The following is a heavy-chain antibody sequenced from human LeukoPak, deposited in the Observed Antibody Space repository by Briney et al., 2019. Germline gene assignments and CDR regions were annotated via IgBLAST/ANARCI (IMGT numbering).Heavy chain of an antibody. V-gene: IGHV4-39*07. D-gene: IGHD6-13*01. CDR3: ARVRAAARD. Sequence: SETLSLTCTVSGGSISSSSYYWGWIRQPPGKGLEWIGSIYYSGSTYYNPALKRRFTISVDTSKNKFSLKLSSVTAADTAVYYCARVRAAARDWGQGTLVTVSS. J-gene: IGHJ4*02. CDR2: IYYSGST. CDR1: GGSISSSSYY.